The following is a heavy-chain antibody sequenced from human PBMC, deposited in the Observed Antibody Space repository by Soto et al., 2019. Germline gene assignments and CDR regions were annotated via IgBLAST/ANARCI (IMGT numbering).Heavy chain of an antibody. CDR1: GGSISSGDYY. D-gene: IGHD3-22*01. CDR2: IHHRGNT. CDR3: AREGGSYDSGGFLIRGAFDV. J-gene: IGHJ3*01. Sequence: QVQLQQSGPGLVKPSQTLSLTCTVSGGSISSGDYYWNWIRQHPEKGLEWIGSIHHRGNTYYSPSPESRISISIAPSKNQFSLRLSSVTAADTAVYYCAREGGSYDSGGFLIRGAFDVWGQGTTVTVSP. V-gene: IGHV4-31*03.